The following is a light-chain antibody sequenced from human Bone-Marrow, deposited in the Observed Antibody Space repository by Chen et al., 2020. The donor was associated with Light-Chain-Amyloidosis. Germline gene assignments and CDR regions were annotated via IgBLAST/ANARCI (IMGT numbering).Light chain of an antibody. J-gene: IGLJ1*01. CDR2: AVS. CDR3: SSFTSSSSYV. CDR1: SGDVGTYNY. V-gene: IGLV2-14*01. Sequence: HSALTQPASVSGSPGQSITISCTGTSGDVGTYNYVSCYQQHPGKAPKVMIYAVSNRPSGVSNRFSGSKSGNTASLTISGLQAEDEADYYCSSFTSSSSYVFGPGTKVTVL.